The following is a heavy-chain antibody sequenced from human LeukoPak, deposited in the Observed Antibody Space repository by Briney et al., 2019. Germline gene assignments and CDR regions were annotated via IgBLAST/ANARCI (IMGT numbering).Heavy chain of an antibody. CDR1: GYSFTGYY. CDR3: ARGASSYYDSSDYFDY. CDR2: IIPIFGTA. D-gene: IGHD3-22*01. Sequence: GASVKVSCKASGYSFTGYYMHWVRQAPGQGLEWMGGIIPIFGTANYAQKFQGRVTITADKPTSTAYMELSSLRSEDTAVYYCARGASSYYDSSDYFDYWGQGTLVTVSS. V-gene: IGHV1-69*06. J-gene: IGHJ4*02.